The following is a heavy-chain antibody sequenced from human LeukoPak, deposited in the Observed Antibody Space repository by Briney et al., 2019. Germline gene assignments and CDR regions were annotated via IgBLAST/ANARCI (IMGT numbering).Heavy chain of an antibody. D-gene: IGHD3-3*01. CDR2: ISWNSGSI. CDR1: GFTFDDYA. V-gene: IGHV3-9*01. Sequence: GGSLRLSCAASGFTFDDYAMHWVRQAPGKGLEWVSGISWNSGSIGYADSVKGRFTISRDNAKNSLYLQMNSLRAEDTALYYCAKSRFLERPQSSWGQGTLVTVSS. CDR3: AKSRFLERPQSS. J-gene: IGHJ5*02.